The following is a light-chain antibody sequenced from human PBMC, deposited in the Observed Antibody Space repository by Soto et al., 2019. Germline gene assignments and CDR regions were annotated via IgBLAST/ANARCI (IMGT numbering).Light chain of an antibody. CDR2: ATS. V-gene: IGKV1-39*01. CDR3: QHTHSALFFT. Sequence: DIQMTQSPSSLSASVGDRVTITCRASQSISNYLNWYQQKPGKAPKLLIYATSTLQSGVPSRFSGSGSGTDFTLTITSLQPEDSATYYCQHTHSALFFTFGPGTKVEI. J-gene: IGKJ3*01. CDR1: QSISNY.